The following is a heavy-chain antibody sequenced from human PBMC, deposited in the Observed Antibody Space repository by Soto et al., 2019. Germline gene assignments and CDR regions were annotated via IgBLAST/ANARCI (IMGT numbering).Heavy chain of an antibody. Sequence: PXGSLLLTGSASGFTFSDNYMSWIRQAPGKGLEWVSYISSSGSIIYYADSVKGRFTISRDNAKNSLYLQMNSLRAEDTAVYYCARDLGYYESDGYFDYWGQGAMVTVS. V-gene: IGHV3-11*01. D-gene: IGHD3-22*01. CDR1: GFTFSDNY. J-gene: IGHJ4*02. CDR2: ISSSGSII. CDR3: ARDLGYYESDGYFDY.